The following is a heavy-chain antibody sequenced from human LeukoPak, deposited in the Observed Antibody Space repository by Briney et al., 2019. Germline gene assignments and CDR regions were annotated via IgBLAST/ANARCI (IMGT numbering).Heavy chain of an antibody. V-gene: IGHV3-23*01. CDR2: ISASGGSI. Sequence: GGSLRLSCAGSRFTFSSYAMSWVRQAPGKGLEWVSTISASGGSINYADSVKGRFTISRDNSKNTLYLQVNSLRADDTAVYYCAKTSGSGYDWAYWGQGTLVTVSS. D-gene: IGHD5-12*01. CDR3: AKTSGSGYDWAY. J-gene: IGHJ4*02. CDR1: RFTFSSYA.